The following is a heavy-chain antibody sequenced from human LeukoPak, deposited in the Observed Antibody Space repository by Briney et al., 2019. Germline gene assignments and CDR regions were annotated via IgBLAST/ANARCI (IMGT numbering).Heavy chain of an antibody. D-gene: IGHD3-22*01. CDR3: ARTEYYYDSSGYYLLDY. J-gene: IGHJ4*02. V-gene: IGHV1-18*01. Sequence: ASVKVSCKASGYTFTSYGISWVRQAPGQGLEWMGWISAYNGNTNYAQKLQGRVTMTTDTSTSTAYMELRSLRSDDTAAYYCARTEYYYDSSGYYLLDYWGQGTLVTVSS. CDR2: ISAYNGNT. CDR1: GYTFTSYG.